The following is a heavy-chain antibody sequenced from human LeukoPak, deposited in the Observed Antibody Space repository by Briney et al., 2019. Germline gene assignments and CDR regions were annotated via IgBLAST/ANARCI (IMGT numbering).Heavy chain of an antibody. Sequence: GGSLRLSCAASGLTFSSYAMHWVRQAPGKGLEWVAVISYDGSNKYYADSVKGRFTISRDNSKNTLYLQMNSLRAEDTAVYYCARDANYYGSGSYYNERELDYWGQGTLVTVSS. J-gene: IGHJ4*02. CDR3: ARDANYYGSGSYYNERELDY. V-gene: IGHV3-30*04. CDR2: ISYDGSNK. D-gene: IGHD3-10*01. CDR1: GLTFSSYA.